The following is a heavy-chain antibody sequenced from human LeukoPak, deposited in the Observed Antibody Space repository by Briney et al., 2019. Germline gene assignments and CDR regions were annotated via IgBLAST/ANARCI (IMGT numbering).Heavy chain of an antibody. CDR3: ARDDSCGSFTY. Sequence: PGGSLRLSCAASGFNFDEHGMNWVRQAPGKGLEWVSGINWNSGITGYADSVKGRFTISRDNAKNSLYLQMSSLRAEDTALYHCARDDSCGSFTYWGQGTLVTVSS. D-gene: IGHD3-22*01. CDR1: GFNFDEHG. CDR2: INWNSGIT. V-gene: IGHV3-20*01. J-gene: IGHJ4*02.